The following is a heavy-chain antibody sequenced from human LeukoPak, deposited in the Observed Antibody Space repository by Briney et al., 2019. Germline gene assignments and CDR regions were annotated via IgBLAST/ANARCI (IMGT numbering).Heavy chain of an antibody. Sequence: GGSLRLSCAASGFTFSNYAMSWVRQPPGKGLEWVSAISGGGGPTYYADSVKGRFTISRDNSKNTLYLQMNSLRAEDAALYFCAKNRGYSWQYFFDYWGQGTLVTVSS. CDR3: AKNRGYSWQYFFDY. CDR1: GFTFSNYA. J-gene: IGHJ4*02. D-gene: IGHD6-25*01. CDR2: ISGGGGPT. V-gene: IGHV3-23*01.